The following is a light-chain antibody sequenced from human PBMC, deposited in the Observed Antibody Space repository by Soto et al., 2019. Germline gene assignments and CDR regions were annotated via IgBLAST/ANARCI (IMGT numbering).Light chain of an antibody. J-gene: IGLJ3*02. CDR2: DVS. Sequence: QSALTQPASVSGSPGQSITISCTGTTSDIGDSKYVSWYQQHPGKAPKLMIYDVSNRPSGVSNRFSGSKSGNTASLTISGLHAEDDADYYCSSYTSSGTVLFGGGTKLTVL. V-gene: IGLV2-14*03. CDR3: SSYTSSGTVL. CDR1: TSDIGDSKY.